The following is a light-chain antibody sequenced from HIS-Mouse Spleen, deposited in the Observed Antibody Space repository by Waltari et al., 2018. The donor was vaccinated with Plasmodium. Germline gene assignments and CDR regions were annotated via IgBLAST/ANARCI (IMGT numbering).Light chain of an antibody. CDR2: DAS. V-gene: IGKV1-13*02. CDR1: QGISSA. J-gene: IGKJ4*01. CDR3: QQFNSYPLT. Sequence: AIQLALSPSSLSASVGARVTITCRASQGISSALAWYQQKPGKAPKLLIYDASSLESGIPSRFSGSGSGTDFTLTISSLQPEDFATYYCQQFNSYPLTFGGGTKVEIK.